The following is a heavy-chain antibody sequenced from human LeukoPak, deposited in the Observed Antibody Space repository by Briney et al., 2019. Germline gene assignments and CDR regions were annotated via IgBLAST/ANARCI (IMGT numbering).Heavy chain of an antibody. CDR2: ISYDGSNK. CDR1: GFTFSSYA. V-gene: IGHV3-30-3*01. D-gene: IGHD3-22*01. CDR3: ARESSSVAFDI. J-gene: IGHJ3*02. Sequence: GRSLRLSCAASGFTFSSYAMHWVRQAPGKGLEWVAVISYDGSNKYYADSVKGRFTISRDTSKNTLYLQMNSLRAEDTAVYYCARESSSVAFDIWGQGTMVTVSS.